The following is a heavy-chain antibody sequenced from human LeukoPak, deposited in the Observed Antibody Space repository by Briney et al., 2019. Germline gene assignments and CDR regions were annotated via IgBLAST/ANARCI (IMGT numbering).Heavy chain of an antibody. J-gene: IGHJ4*02. CDR2: INSDGSST. CDR1: GFTFSSYW. D-gene: IGHD6-13*01. Sequence: GGSLRLSCAASGFTFSSYWMHWVRQAPGKGLVWVSRINSDGSSTSYADSVKGRFTISRDNAKNTPYLQMNSLRAEDTAVYYCARTPYSSSWTPGYWGQGTLVTVSS. V-gene: IGHV3-74*01. CDR3: ARTPYSSSWTPGY.